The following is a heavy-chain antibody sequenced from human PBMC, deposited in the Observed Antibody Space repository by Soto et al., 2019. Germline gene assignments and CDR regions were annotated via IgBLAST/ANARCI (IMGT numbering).Heavy chain of an antibody. CDR3: ARDYPGSGFLNWFDP. J-gene: IGHJ5*02. Sequence: PSETLSLTCTVSGGSITGFSWSWIRQPPGKGLEWIGYVFYTGRADSNPSLKSRVAISVDTSRNQFSLILSSVTAADTAVYYCARDYPGSGFLNWFDPWGQGTLVTVSS. V-gene: IGHV4-59*12. CDR2: VFYTGRA. CDR1: GGSITGFS. D-gene: IGHD3-10*01.